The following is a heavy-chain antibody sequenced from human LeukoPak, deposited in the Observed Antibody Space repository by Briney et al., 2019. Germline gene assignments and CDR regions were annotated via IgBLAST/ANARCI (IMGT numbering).Heavy chain of an antibody. J-gene: IGHJ4*02. CDR1: GYTFSGYS. V-gene: IGHV1-46*01. CDR3: AGDWAHGSFDY. CDR2: INPSSGSA. D-gene: IGHD3-10*01. Sequence: ASVRVSCKASGYTFSGYSMHWVRHAPGQGPEWMGMINPSSGSATYAQKFQGSVTMTRDTSTTTLYMEPSSLRSEDTAVYYCAGDWAHGSFDYWGQGTPVIVSS.